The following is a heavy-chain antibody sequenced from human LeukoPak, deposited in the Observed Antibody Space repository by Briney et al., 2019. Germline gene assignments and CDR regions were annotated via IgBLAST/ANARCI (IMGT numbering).Heavy chain of an antibody. Sequence: GGSLRLSCAASGFTFSTYWMHWVSHAPGKGLVWVSRIKSDGSSTNYADSVKGRFTISRDNAKNTLYLQMNSLRAEDTAVYYCARDGMYGSSSYYYYMDVWGKGTTVTVSS. CDR1: GFTFSTYW. CDR2: IKSDGSST. CDR3: ARDGMYGSSSYYYYMDV. D-gene: IGHD6-6*01. J-gene: IGHJ6*03. V-gene: IGHV3-74*01.